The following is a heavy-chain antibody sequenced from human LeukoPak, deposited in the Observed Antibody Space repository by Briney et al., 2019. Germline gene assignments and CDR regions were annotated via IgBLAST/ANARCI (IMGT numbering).Heavy chain of an antibody. Sequence: SETLSLTCAVYGGSFSGYYWSWIRQPPGKGLEWIGEINHSGSTNYNTSLKSRVTISVDTSKNQFSLKLSSVTAADTAVYYCARVFPNSYDDSSGSPDYWGQGTLVTVSS. CDR3: ARVFPNSYDDSSGSPDY. V-gene: IGHV4-34*01. J-gene: IGHJ4*02. CDR1: GGSFSGYY. CDR2: INHSGST. D-gene: IGHD3-22*01.